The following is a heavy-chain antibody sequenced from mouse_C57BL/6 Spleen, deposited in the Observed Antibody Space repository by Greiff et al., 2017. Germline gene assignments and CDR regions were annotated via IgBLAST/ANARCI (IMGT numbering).Heavy chain of an antibody. CDR2: IYPGDGDT. Sequence: SGPELVKPGASVKISCKASGYAFSSSWMNWVKQRPGKGLEWIGRIYPGDGDTNYNGKFKGKATLTADKSSSTAYMQLSSLTSEDSAVYFCARGADAMDYWGQGTSVTVSS. CDR3: ARGADAMDY. CDR1: GYAFSSSW. V-gene: IGHV1-82*01. J-gene: IGHJ4*01.